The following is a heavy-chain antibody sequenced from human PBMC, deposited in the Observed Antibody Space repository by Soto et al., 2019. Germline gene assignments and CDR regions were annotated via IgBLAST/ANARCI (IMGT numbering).Heavy chain of an antibody. D-gene: IGHD7-27*01. CDR2: ITSSSSNI. V-gene: IGHV3-21*01. CDR1: GFAFTTSV. Sequence: GGSLTLSCAASGFAFTTSVMNWVRQAPGKGLEWVSSITSSSSNIYYPASVEGRFTVSRDNTKDSLFLQMDSLTVEDTAIYSCALDNGGADRAFHSWGQGTLVTVSS. J-gene: IGHJ4*02. CDR3: ALDNGGADRAFHS.